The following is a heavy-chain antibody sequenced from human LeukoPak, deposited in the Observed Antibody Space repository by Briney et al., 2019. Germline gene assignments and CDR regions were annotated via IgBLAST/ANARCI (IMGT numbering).Heavy chain of an antibody. D-gene: IGHD4/OR15-4a*01. V-gene: IGHV3-53*01. CDR2: IYSGGTT. CDR1: GFTVSGNY. CDR3: ARDTLGEGEDANYAVYYFDY. J-gene: IGHJ4*02. Sequence: GGSLRLSCAVSGFTVSGNYMSWVRQAPGKGLEWVSLIYSGGTTYYADSVKGRFTISRDNGKNSLDLQMNSLRADDTAVYYCARDTLGEGEDANYAVYYFDYWGRGTVVTVSS.